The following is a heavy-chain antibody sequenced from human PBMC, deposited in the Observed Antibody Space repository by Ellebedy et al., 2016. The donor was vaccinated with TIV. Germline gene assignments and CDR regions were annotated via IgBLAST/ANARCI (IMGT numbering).Heavy chain of an antibody. D-gene: IGHD1-1*01. Sequence: GGSLRLSXAASDFSVSDNYINWVRQAPGKGLDWVSVIFSVGSTFYADSVKGRFTISRDNSKNTLYLQMNSLRAEDTAVYYCGRGSTGNYYAMDVWGQGTTVTVSS. CDR3: GRGSTGNYYAMDV. J-gene: IGHJ6*02. CDR2: IFSVGST. CDR1: DFSVSDNY. V-gene: IGHV3-53*01.